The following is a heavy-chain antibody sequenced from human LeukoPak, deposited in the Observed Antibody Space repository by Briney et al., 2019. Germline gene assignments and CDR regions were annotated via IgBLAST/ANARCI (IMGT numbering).Heavy chain of an antibody. CDR2: ISAYNGNT. J-gene: IGHJ4*02. CDR1: GYTFTSYG. D-gene: IGHD3-22*01. CDR3: ARGSPPRRNYDSRGYYSYYFDY. V-gene: IGHV1-18*01. Sequence: GASVKVSCKASGYTFTSYGISWVRQAPGQGLEWMGWISAYNGNTHYAQKLQGRVTMTTDTSTSTAYMELRSLRSDDTAVYYCARGSPPRRNYDSRGYYSYYFDYWGQGTLVTVSS.